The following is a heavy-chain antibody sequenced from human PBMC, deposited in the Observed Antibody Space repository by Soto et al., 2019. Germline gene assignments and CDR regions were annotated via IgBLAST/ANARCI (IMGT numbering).Heavy chain of an antibody. V-gene: IGHV3-23*01. CDR3: AKVVGLGSLYNWFDP. CDR2: ISGSGGST. D-gene: IGHD3-10*01. J-gene: IGHJ5*02. CDR1: GFTFSSYS. Sequence: PGGSLRLSCAASGFTFSSYSMNWVRQAPGKGLEWVSAISGSGGSTYYADSVKGRFTISRDNSKNTLYLQMNSLRAEDTAVYYCAKVVGLGSLYNWFDPWGQGTLVTVSS.